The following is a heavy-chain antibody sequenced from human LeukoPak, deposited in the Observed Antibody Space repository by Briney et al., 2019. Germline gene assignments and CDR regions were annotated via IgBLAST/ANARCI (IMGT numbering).Heavy chain of an antibody. J-gene: IGHJ6*03. CDR3: AKDLYYMDV. CDR2: IWYDGSNK. CDR1: GFTLSSYG. V-gene: IGHV3-30*02. Sequence: PGGSLRLSCAASGFTLSSYGMHWVRQAPGKGLEWVAFIWYDGSNKYYADSVKGRFTISRDNSKNTLYLQMSSLRAEDTAVYYCAKDLYYMDVWGKGTTVTISS.